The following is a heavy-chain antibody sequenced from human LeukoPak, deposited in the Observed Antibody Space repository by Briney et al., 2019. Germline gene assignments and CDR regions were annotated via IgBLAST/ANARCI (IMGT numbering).Heavy chain of an antibody. CDR2: IYYSGST. D-gene: IGHD6-13*01. Sequence: PSETLSLTCTVSGGSISSGGYYWSWIRQHPGKGLEWIGYIYYSGSTYYNPSLKSRVTISVDTSKNQFSLKLSSVTAADTAVYYCARGYNSRSTFDVWGQGTVVTVSS. CDR1: GGSISSGGYY. J-gene: IGHJ3*01. CDR3: ARGYNSRSTFDV. V-gene: IGHV4-31*03.